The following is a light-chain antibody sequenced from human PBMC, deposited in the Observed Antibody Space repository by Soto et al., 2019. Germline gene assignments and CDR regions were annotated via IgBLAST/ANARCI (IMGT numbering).Light chain of an antibody. CDR2: GAS. Sequence: DIQLTQSPSVLSASVGDTVTITCRASQALSNYLAWYQQKPGKAPDLLIFGASTLQSGVPSRFSGGGSGTDFTLTITSLQPEDFATYYCHQVYTYPRTFGQGTRWIS. V-gene: IGKV1-9*01. CDR1: QALSNY. CDR3: HQVYTYPRT. J-gene: IGKJ1*01.